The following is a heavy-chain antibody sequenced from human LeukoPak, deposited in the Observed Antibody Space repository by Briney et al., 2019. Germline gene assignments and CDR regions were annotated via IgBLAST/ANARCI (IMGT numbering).Heavy chain of an antibody. CDR1: GYTFTSYG. CDR3: ARVPKYSGSGHFDY. J-gene: IGHJ4*02. Sequence: GASVKVSCKASGYTFTSYGISWVRQAPGQGLEWMGGIIPIFGTANYAQKFQGRVTITADESTSTAYMELSSLRSEDTAVYYCARVPKYSGSGHFDYWGQGTLVTVSS. CDR2: IIPIFGTA. V-gene: IGHV1-69*13. D-gene: IGHD1-26*01.